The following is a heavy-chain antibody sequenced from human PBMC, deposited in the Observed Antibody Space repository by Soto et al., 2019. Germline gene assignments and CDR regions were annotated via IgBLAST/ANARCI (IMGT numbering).Heavy chain of an antibody. V-gene: IGHV4-39*01. J-gene: IGHJ3*02. D-gene: IGHD2-15*01. CDR3: ARHRSYCRVGSCYGAAFDI. Sequence: PSETLSLTCTVSGGSISSSSYYWGWIRQLPGKGLEWIGSIYYSGSTYYNPSLKSRVTISVDTSKNQFSLKLSSVTAADTAVYYCARHRSYCRVGSCYGAAFDIWGQGTMVTVSS. CDR1: GGSISSSSYY. CDR2: IYYSGST.